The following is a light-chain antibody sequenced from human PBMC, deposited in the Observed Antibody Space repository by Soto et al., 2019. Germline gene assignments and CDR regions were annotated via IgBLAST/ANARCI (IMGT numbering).Light chain of an antibody. CDR2: DVD. V-gene: IGLV2-14*01. CDR3: SSYTSSSTLV. CDR1: SSDVGGYNY. J-gene: IGLJ2*01. Sequence: QSALTQPASVSGSPGQSITISCTGTSSDVGGYNYVSWYQQHPGKAPKLMIYDVDSRPSGVSNRFSGSKSRNTASLTISGLQAEDEADYYCSSYTSSSTLVFGGGTKLTVL.